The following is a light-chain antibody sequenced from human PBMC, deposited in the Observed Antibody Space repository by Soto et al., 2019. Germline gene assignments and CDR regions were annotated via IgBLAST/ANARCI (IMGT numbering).Light chain of an antibody. V-gene: IGKV1-9*01. CDR3: QQLNSYPIT. J-gene: IGKJ5*01. CDR2: AAS. Sequence: DIPLTQTPSFLSASVGDRVTITCRASQGISSNLVWYQQKPGKAPKVLIYAASTLQSGVPSRFSGSGSGTEFTLTISSLRPEDFATYYCQQLNSYPITFGQGTRLEIK. CDR1: QGISSN.